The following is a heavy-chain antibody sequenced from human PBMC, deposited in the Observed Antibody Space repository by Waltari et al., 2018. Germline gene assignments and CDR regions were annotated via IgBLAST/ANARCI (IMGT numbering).Heavy chain of an antibody. J-gene: IGHJ3*01. CDR1: GGSIPSNRPS. D-gene: IGHD1-1*01. Sequence: QLHLQESGPGLVKPSETLSLTCSVSGGSIPSNRPSWVWIRQPPGQGLEWIGTMSYSGATYSSPSLNSRVTISRDTSKNQLSLKLASMTAADTAVYYCATYLGASLGTAAFDVWGQGTMVTVSS. V-gene: IGHV4-39*01. CDR3: ATYLGASLGTAAFDV. CDR2: MSYSGAT.